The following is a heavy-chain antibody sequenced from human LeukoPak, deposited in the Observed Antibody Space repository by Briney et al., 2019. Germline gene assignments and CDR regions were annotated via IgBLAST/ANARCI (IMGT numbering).Heavy chain of an antibody. CDR1: GYTFSHYW. J-gene: IGHJ6*03. CDR3: ARNVVSGYVKNYYYYMDV. Sequence: GESLEISCKGSGYTFSHYWIGWVRQMPGKGLEWMGIIYPGDSDTRYNPSFQGQLTISADKSITTAYLRWISLKSSHTAMYYCARNVVSGYVKNYYYYMDVWGKGTPVTASS. V-gene: IGHV5-51*01. D-gene: IGHD5-12*01. CDR2: IYPGDSDT.